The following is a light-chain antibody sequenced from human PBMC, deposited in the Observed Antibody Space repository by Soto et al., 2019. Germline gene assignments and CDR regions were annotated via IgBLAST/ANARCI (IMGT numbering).Light chain of an antibody. CDR3: ATWDGSLSGVV. J-gene: IGLJ2*01. V-gene: IGLV1-47*02. CDR1: RSNIETND. CDR2: SND. Sequence: QSVLTQPPSASGTPGQRVTISCSGSRSNIETNDIFWHQQLPGSAPKLLIYSNDQRPSGVPDRFSASKSGTSASLAISGLRSEDEAEYFCATWDGSLSGVVFGGGTKLTVL.